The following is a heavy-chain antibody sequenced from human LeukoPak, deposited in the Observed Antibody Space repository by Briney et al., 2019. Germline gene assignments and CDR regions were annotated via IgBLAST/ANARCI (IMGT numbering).Heavy chain of an antibody. Sequence: ASETLSLTCAVYGGSFSGYYWSWIRQPPGKGLEWIGEINHSGSTNYNPSLKSRVTISVDTSKNQFSLKLSSVTAADTAVYYCARTFDWQFDYWGQGTLVTVSS. D-gene: IGHD3-9*01. CDR2: INHSGST. V-gene: IGHV4-34*01. J-gene: IGHJ4*02. CDR3: ARTFDWQFDY. CDR1: GGSFSGYY.